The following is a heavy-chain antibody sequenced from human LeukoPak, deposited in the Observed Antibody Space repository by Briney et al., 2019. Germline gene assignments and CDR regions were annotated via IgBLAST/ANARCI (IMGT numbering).Heavy chain of an antibody. CDR2: INPDGSGT. V-gene: IGHV3-74*01. CDR1: ASTFSNYW. Sequence: GGSLRLSCAASASTFSNYWMHWVRQAPGKGLVWVSRINPDGSGTNYADSVAGRFTISRDNAENTLYLQMNSLRADGTAVYYCSWDHTGKEDIWGQGTMVTVSS. J-gene: IGHJ3*02. CDR3: SWDHTGKEDI. D-gene: IGHD1-26*01.